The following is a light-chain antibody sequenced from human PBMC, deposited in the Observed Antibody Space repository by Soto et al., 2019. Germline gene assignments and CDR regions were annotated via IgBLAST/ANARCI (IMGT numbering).Light chain of an antibody. V-gene: IGKV3-11*01. CDR1: QSVTSY. CDR3: QQYNNWPPGT. CDR2: DAS. J-gene: IGKJ4*01. Sequence: EIVLTQSPATLSLSPGDRATLSCRASQSVTSYLAWYQQKPGQSPRLLIYDASNRATGIPARFSGSGSGTEFTLTISSLQSEDFAVYYCQQYNNWPPGTFGGGTKVDIK.